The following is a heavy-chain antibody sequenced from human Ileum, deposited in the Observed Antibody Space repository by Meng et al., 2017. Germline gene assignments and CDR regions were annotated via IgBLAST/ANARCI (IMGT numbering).Heavy chain of an antibody. D-gene: IGHD7-27*01. J-gene: IGHJ4*02. CDR3: AGKDWGEGLDF. CDR1: GDSDSSDTGA. Sequence: HVHLQQSGPGLVKSSHTLSLTRSLSGDSDSSDTGAWNWIKQSPSGGVEWLGRTYYRSRWYNNYAVSVKSRITINPDTSKNQFSLQLNSVTPDDTAVYYCAGKDWGEGLDFWDQGTLVTVSS. V-gene: IGHV6-1*01. CDR2: TYYRSRWYN.